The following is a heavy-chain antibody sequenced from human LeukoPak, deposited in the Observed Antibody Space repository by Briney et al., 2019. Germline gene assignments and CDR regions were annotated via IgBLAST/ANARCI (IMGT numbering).Heavy chain of an antibody. CDR2: IGASGADT. Sequence: PGGSLRLSCEASGFTFGSYAMTWVRQAPGKGLDWVSVIGASGADTYYADSVKGRFTISRDNAKNTLYLHTSSLRAEDTAVYFCARRPRDSSGYDLGAFHAWGQGTTVTVSS. CDR3: ARRPRDSSGYDLGAFHA. J-gene: IGHJ3*01. CDR1: GFTFGSYA. V-gene: IGHV3-23*01. D-gene: IGHD3-22*01.